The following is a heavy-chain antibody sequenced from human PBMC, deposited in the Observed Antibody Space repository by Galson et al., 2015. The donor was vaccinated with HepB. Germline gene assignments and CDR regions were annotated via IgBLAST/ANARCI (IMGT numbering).Heavy chain of an antibody. CDR3: ARLSDY. J-gene: IGHJ4*02. CDR1: GYRSNTYW. Sequence: QSGAEVKKPGEYLRISCTSSGYRSNTYWISWVRQMPGKGLEWMGSIDPSDSNTNYSPSLRVHVTISADKTINTAYLQWNSLRASDTAMYYCARLSDYWGQGTLVTVSS. CDR2: IDPSDSNT. V-gene: IGHV5-10-1*01.